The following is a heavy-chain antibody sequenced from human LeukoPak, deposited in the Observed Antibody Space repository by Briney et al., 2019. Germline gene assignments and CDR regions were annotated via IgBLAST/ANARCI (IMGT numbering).Heavy chain of an antibody. V-gene: IGHV3-73*01. CDR1: GFSFSASS. CDR2: IRSKINGYAT. CDR3: ASGGGVLAAFDI. D-gene: IGHD2-8*02. Sequence: GGSLRLSCEASGFSFSASSMHWVRQAPGKGLEWVGRIRSKINGYATHFAASVDGRFTVSRDDSKNTMYLHMNSLKTEDTAVYYCASGGGVLAAFDIWGQGTMVIVSS. J-gene: IGHJ3*02.